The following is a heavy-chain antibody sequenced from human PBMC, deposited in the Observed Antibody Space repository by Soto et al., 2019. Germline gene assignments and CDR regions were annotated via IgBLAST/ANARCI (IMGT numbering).Heavy chain of an antibody. D-gene: IGHD2-15*01. CDR2: IYWDDDK. CDR3: AHRPSYCSPGSCYSGFDY. J-gene: IGHJ4*02. Sequence: QITLKESGPTLVKPTQTLTLTCTFSGFSLSTSGVGVGWIRQPPGKALEWLALIYWDDDKRYSPSLKSRLTITKDTSKHQVVLTMTNMDPVDTATYYCAHRPSYCSPGSCYSGFDYWGQGTLVTVSS. V-gene: IGHV2-5*02. CDR1: GFSLSTSGVG.